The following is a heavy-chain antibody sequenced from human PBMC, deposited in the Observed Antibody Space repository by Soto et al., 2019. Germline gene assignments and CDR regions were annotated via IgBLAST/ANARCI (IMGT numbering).Heavy chain of an antibody. D-gene: IGHD4-17*01. V-gene: IGHV2-5*02. Sequence: QITLKESGPTLVKPTQTLTLTCTFSAFSLSTTGVGVGWIRQPPGKALEWLALIYWDDDKRYSPFLKSRLTITKNTSKHQVVLRTTNMDPVDTAKYYCAYSPPVTVLTSAEYFQAWGQGTLVTVSS. J-gene: IGHJ1*01. CDR3: AYSPPVTVLTSAEYFQA. CDR2: IYWDDDK. CDR1: AFSLSTTGVG.